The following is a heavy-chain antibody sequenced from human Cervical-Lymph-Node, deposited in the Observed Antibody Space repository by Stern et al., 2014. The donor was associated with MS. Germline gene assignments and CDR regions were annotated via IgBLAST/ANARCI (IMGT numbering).Heavy chain of an antibody. V-gene: IGHV1-69*06. CDR2: MIRMFGTT. Sequence: MQLEESGRGMKKPGSSGKVSCKASGGDLSRNAMNWVRQAPGQGLEWMGRMIRMFGTTTYAKKVQGRATVTAEKYKNTDSMEMSSLRSEDTAVYYCARSCASRDGMDVWSQGATVTVFS. CDR3: ARSCASRDGMDV. J-gene: IGHJ6*02. CDR1: GGDLSRNA.